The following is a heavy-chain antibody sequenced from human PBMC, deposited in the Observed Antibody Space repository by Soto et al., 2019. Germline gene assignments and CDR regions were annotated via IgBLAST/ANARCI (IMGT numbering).Heavy chain of an antibody. J-gene: IGHJ6*02. V-gene: IGHV3-23*01. CDR1: GFTFSNYV. CDR2: IGGSGDWT. Sequence: PGGSLRLSCAASGFTFSNYVMSWVRQAPGKGLKWVSAIGGSGDWTYYANSVKGRFTISRDNSKNTLSLQMISLRAEDTAVYYCAKGRSYYYYYGVDVCGQGTTVTVS. CDR3: AKGRSYYYYYGVDV.